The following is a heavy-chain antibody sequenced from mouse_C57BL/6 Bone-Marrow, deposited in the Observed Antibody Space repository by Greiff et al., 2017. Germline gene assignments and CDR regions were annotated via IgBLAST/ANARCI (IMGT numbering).Heavy chain of an antibody. J-gene: IGHJ3*01. CDR3: ARRSFYGGFAY. CDR1: GFTFSSYG. CDR2: ISSGGSYT. V-gene: IGHV5-6*01. Sequence: EVQGVESGGDLVKPGGSLKLSCAASGFTFSSYGMSWVRQTPDKRLEWVATISSGGSYTYYPDSVKGRFTISRVNAKNTLYLQMSSLKSEDTAMYYCARRSFYGGFAYWGQGTLVTVSA. D-gene: IGHD1-1*01.